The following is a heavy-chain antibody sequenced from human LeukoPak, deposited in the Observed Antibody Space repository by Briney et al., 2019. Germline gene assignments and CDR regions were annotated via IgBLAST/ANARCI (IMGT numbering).Heavy chain of an antibody. D-gene: IGHD1-26*01. CDR3: ARSWAAKWELPGQFDS. CDR2: VFSRGTT. Sequence: PSDTLSLTCSVSGGSMNNYYWNWIRQSPKKGLEWIGFVFSRGTTNFNPSFRSRLTMSIDTSTNQFPLTLTSMTAADTAVYFCARSWAAKWELPGQFDSWGQGRLVTVSS. CDR1: GGSMNNYY. J-gene: IGHJ5*01. V-gene: IGHV4-59*08.